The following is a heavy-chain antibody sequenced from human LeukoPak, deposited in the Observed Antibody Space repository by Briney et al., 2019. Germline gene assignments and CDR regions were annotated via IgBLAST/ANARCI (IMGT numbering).Heavy chain of an antibody. J-gene: IGHJ4*02. D-gene: IGHD3-22*01. CDR3: ARHWGDSSGYYYSDY. V-gene: IGHV4-59*08. CDR2: MYYSGST. CDR1: GGSLSSCY. Sequence: PETLSLTCTVSGGSLSSCYWSWIRQPPGKGLEWIGYMYYSGSTSYNPSLKSRVTISVDTSKNQFSLKLSSVTAADTAVYYCARHWGDSSGYYYSDYWGQGTQVTVSS.